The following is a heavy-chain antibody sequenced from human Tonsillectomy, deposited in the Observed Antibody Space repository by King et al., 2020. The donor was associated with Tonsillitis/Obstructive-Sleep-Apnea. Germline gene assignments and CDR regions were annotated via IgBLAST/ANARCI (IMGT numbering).Heavy chain of an antibody. J-gene: IGHJ6*02. CDR1: GYTFTSYG. CDR2: ISAYNGNT. Sequence: QLVQSGAEVKKPGASVKVSCKASGYTFTSYGITWVRQAPGQGLEWMGWISAYNGNTNYAQKLQGRVNMTTDTSTSTAYMELRSLRSDDSAVYYCARIAVARHYYFYGMDVWGQGTTVTVSS. CDR3: ARIAVARHYYFYGMDV. D-gene: IGHD6-19*01. V-gene: IGHV1-18*01.